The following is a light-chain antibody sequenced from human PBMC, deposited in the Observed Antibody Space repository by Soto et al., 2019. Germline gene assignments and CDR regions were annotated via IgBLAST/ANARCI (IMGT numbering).Light chain of an antibody. Sequence: DIQMTQSPSSLSASVGDRVTITCRASQGIGNYLAWYQQKPGKVPKLLIYAASTLQSGVPSRFSGSGSGTDFTLTISSLQPEDVANYYCQKYNSAPHTFGQGTKLEIK. J-gene: IGKJ2*01. CDR2: AAS. V-gene: IGKV1-27*01. CDR1: QGIGNY. CDR3: QKYNSAPHT.